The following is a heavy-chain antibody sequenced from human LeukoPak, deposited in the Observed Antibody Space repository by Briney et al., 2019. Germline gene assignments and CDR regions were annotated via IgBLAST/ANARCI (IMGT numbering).Heavy chain of an antibody. CDR1: GFTFSSYS. CDR3: ARADGSFTTPFDY. Sequence: GGSLRLSCAASGFTFSSYSMNWVRQAPGKGLQWVSSISSSSSYIYYADSVKGRFTISRDNAKDSLYLQMNSLRAEDTAVYYCARADGSFTTPFDYWGQGTLVTVSS. D-gene: IGHD6-13*01. J-gene: IGHJ4*02. CDR2: ISSSSSYI. V-gene: IGHV3-21*01.